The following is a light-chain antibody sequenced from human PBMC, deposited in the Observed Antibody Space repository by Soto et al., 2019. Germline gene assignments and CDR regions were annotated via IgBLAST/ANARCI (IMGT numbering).Light chain of an antibody. CDR2: TAS. CDR3: LHDYSYPRT. V-gene: IGKV1-6*01. CDR1: QAIRND. Sequence: AIQMTHSPSSLSASVGEIVIITFRASQAIRNDLGWYQQKPVKAPKLLIYTASTLPSGVPSRFSGSGSGADFTLTIRSLQPEDSATYYCLHDYSYPRTFGQGTKV. J-gene: IGKJ1*01.